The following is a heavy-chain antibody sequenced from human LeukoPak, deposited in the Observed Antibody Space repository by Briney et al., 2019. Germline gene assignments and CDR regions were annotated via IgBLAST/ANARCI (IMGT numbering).Heavy chain of an antibody. Sequence: GGSLRLSCAASGFTFSSYAMSWVRQAPGKGLEWVSAISGSGGSTYYADSVKGRFTISRDNSKNTLYLQMNSLRAEHRAVYYCAKTVYSSGYYYYYYMDVWGKGTTVTVSS. CDR2: ISGSGGST. CDR3: AKTVYSSGYYYYYYMDV. J-gene: IGHJ6*03. V-gene: IGHV3-23*01. CDR1: GFTFSSYA. D-gene: IGHD3-22*01.